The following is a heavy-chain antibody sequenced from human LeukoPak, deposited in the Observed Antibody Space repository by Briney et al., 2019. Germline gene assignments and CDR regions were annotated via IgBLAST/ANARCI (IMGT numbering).Heavy chain of an antibody. CDR1: GGSISSGSYY. Sequence: SETLSLTCTVSGGSISSGSYYWSWIRQPAGKGLEWIGRIYTSGSTNYNPSLKSRVTISVDTSKNQFSLKLSSVTAADTAVYYCARATFYDFWSGYFSPFDPWGQGTLVTVSS. D-gene: IGHD3-3*01. CDR3: ARATFYDFWSGYFSPFDP. CDR2: IYTSGST. V-gene: IGHV4-61*02. J-gene: IGHJ5*02.